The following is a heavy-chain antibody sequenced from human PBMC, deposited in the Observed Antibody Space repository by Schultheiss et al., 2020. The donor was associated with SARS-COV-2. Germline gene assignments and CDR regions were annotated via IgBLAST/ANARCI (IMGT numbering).Heavy chain of an antibody. Sequence: SETLSLTCTVSGGSISSYYWSWIRQPAGKGLEWIGRIYTSGSTNYNPSLKSRVTMSVDTSKNQFSLKLSSVTAADTAVYYWARDRSSSWSYDPWGQGTLVTVSS. V-gene: IGHV4-4*07. D-gene: IGHD6-13*01. CDR2: IYTSGST. CDR1: GGSISSYY. CDR3: ARDRSSSWSYDP. J-gene: IGHJ5*02.